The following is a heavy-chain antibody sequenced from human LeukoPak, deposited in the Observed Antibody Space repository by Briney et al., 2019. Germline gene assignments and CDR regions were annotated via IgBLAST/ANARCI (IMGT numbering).Heavy chain of an antibody. CDR3: ARGPPVLLWFGGRENWFDP. V-gene: IGHV1-18*01. CDR1: GYTFTSYG. D-gene: IGHD3-10*01. J-gene: IGHJ5*02. Sequence: ASVKVSCKASGYTFTSYGISWVRQAPGQGLEWMGWISAYNGNTNYAQKLQGRVTMTTDTSTSTAYMELSSLRSEDTAVYYCARGPPVLLWFGGRENWFDPWGQGTLVTVSS. CDR2: ISAYNGNT.